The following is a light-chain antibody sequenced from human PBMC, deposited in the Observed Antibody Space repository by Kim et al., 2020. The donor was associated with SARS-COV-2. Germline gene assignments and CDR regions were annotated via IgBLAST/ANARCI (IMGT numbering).Light chain of an antibody. CDR1: SSDVGGYNY. Sequence: GPSVTIACTGTSSDVGGYNYVSWYQQHPGKAPKLMIYDVSKRPSGVPDRFSGTKSGNTASLTISGLQAEDEADYYCCSYAGSYTWVFGGGTKLTVL. V-gene: IGLV2-11*01. CDR3: CSYAGSYTWV. J-gene: IGLJ3*02. CDR2: DVS.